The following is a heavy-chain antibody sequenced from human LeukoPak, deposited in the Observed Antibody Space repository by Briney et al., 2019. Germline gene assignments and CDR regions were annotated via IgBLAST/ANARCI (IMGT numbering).Heavy chain of an antibody. CDR2: ITWDGGST. V-gene: IGHV3-43D*03. CDR1: GFTFDDYA. J-gene: IGHJ6*03. D-gene: IGHD2/OR15-2a*01. CDR3: AKDRAARGRGNYFYMDV. Sequence: AGGSLRLSCAASGFTFDDYAMHWVRQASGKGLEWVSHITWDGGSTHYADSVEGRFTISRDNRESSLYLQMNSLRPEDTASYYCAKDRAARGRGNYFYMDVWGKGTTVTVSS.